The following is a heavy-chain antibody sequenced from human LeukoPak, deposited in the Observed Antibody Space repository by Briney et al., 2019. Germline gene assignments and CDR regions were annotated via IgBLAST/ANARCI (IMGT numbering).Heavy chain of an antibody. CDR1: GGSISSYY. J-gene: IGHJ4*02. CDR2: IYYSGST. D-gene: IGHD3-22*01. V-gene: IGHV4-59*08. CDR3: ARHYYYDSSGYNDY. Sequence: SETLSLTCTVSGGSISSYYWSWIRQPPGKGLEWIGYIYYSGSTKYNPSLKSRVTISVDTSKNQFSLKLSSVTAADTAVYYCARHYYYDSSGYNDYWGQGTLVTVSS.